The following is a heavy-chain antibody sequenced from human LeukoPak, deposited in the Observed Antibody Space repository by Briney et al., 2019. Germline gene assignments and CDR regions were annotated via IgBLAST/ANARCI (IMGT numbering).Heavy chain of an antibody. D-gene: IGHD6-13*01. CDR1: GYSISSGYY. CDR3: ARAKRYSSSWGFDY. CDR2: IYHSGST. J-gene: IGHJ4*02. Sequence: PSETLSLTCTVSGYSISSGYYWGWIRQPPGKGLEWIGSIYHSGSTYYNPSLKSRVTISVDRSKNQFSLKLSSVTAADTAVYYCARAKRYSSSWGFDYWGQGTLVTVSS. V-gene: IGHV4-38-2*02.